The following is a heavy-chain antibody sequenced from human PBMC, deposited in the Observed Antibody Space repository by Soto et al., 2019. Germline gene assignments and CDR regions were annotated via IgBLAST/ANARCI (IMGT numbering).Heavy chain of an antibody. CDR3: ATFQWLVLGNAFDI. J-gene: IGHJ3*02. CDR1: GGSISSYY. CDR2: IYYSGST. Sequence: SETLSLTCTVSGGSISSYYWSWIRQPPGKGLEWIGYIYYSGSTNYNPSLKSRVTISVDTSKNQFSLKLSSVTAADTAVYYCATFQWLVLGNAFDIWCQGTMVTVSS. V-gene: IGHV4-59*01. D-gene: IGHD6-19*01.